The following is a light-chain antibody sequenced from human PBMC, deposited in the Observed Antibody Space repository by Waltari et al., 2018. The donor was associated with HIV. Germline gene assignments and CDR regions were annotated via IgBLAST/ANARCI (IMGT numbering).Light chain of an antibody. Sequence: VLTQSPVTLSVSPGESATFSCRASHSISSYLTWFQQKPGPAPRLLIYEASKRATGIPARFSGSGSGTDFNLTITSLEAEDFAVYYCQQRNNWPLITFGPGTTVDV. V-gene: IGKV3-11*01. J-gene: IGKJ3*01. CDR3: QQRNNWPLIT. CDR2: EAS. CDR1: HSISSY.